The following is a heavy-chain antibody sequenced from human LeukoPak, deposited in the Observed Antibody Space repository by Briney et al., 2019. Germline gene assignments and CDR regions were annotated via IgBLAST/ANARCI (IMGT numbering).Heavy chain of an antibody. Sequence: GGSLRLSCAASGFTFSSYAIHWVRQAPGKGLEWVAVISYDGSNKYYADSVKGRFTISRDNSKNTLYLQMNSLRAEDTAVYYCARSSGYYYQLDYWGQGTLVTVSS. CDR3: ARSSGYYYQLDY. J-gene: IGHJ4*02. CDR1: GFTFSSYA. D-gene: IGHD3-22*01. V-gene: IGHV3-30-3*01. CDR2: ISYDGSNK.